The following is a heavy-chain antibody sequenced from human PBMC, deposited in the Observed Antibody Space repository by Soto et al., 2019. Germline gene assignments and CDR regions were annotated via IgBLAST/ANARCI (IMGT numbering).Heavy chain of an antibody. CDR1: GFTFSDYY. J-gene: IGHJ4*02. V-gene: IGHV3-11*06. CDR3: AKETGQRGSSYGAYFDY. D-gene: IGHD5-18*01. Sequence: GGSLRLSCAASGFTFSDYYMSWIRQAPGKGLEWVSYISSSSSYTNYADSVKGRFTISRDNAKNSLYLQMNSLRGEDTAMYYCAKETGQRGSSYGAYFDYWGQGTLVTVSS. CDR2: ISSSSSYT.